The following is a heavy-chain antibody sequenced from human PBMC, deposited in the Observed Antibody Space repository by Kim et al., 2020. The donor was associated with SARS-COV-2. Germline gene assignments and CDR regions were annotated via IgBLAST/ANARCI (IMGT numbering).Heavy chain of an antibody. CDR2: IPGTGSP. CDR1: GGSINNFY. J-gene: IGHJ4*02. V-gene: IGHV4-59*01. Sequence: SETLSLTCIVSGGSINNFYWTWIRQSPGRGLEWVAYIPGTGSPNYNPSLMSRVTISIDTSKNQFSLNLTSVTAADTALYYCARVGAGALKDWGQGTLVS. CDR3: ARVGAGALKD. D-gene: IGHD1-26*01.